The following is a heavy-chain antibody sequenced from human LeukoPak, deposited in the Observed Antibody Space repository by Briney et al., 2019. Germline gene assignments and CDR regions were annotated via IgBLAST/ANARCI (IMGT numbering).Heavy chain of an antibody. CDR1: GFTVSSNY. CDR2: ISGSGGST. CDR3: AKPYSSSWSYYFDY. V-gene: IGHV3-23*01. J-gene: IGHJ4*02. D-gene: IGHD6-13*01. Sequence: GGSLRLSCAASGFTVSSNYMSWVRQAPGKGLEWVSAISGSGGSTYYADSVKGRFTISRDNSKNTLYLQMNSLRAEDTAVYYCAKPYSSSWSYYFDYWGQGTLVTVSS.